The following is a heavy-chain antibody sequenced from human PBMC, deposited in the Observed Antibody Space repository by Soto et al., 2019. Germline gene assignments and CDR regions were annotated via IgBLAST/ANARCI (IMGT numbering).Heavy chain of an antibody. CDR1: GFTFSSYS. Sequence: PGGSLRLSCAASGFTFSSYSMNWVRQAPGKGLEWVSSISSSSSYIYYADSVKGRFTISRDNAKNSLYLQMNSLRAEDTAVYYCARDTARYFDWPPFDYWGQGTLVTVSS. J-gene: IGHJ4*02. CDR2: ISSSSSYI. V-gene: IGHV3-21*01. CDR3: ARDTARYFDWPPFDY. D-gene: IGHD3-9*01.